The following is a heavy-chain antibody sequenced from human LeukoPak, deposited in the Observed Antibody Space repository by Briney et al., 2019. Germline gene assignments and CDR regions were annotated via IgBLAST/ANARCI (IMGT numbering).Heavy chain of an antibody. V-gene: IGHV1-18*01. CDR2: ISAYNGNT. D-gene: IGHD1-26*01. CDR3: ARAGGIGASYYYYGMDV. Sequence: ASVKVSCKASGYTFTSYGISWVRQAPGQGLEWMGWISAYNGNTNYAQKLQGRVTMTTDTSTSTAYMELRSLRSVDTAVYYCARAGGIGASYYYYGMDVWGQGTTVTVSS. J-gene: IGHJ6*02. CDR1: GYTFTSYG.